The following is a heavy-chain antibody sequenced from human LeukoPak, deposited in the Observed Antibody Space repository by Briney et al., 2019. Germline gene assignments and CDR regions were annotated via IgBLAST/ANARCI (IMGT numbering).Heavy chain of an antibody. CDR2: ISSSGTTI. CDR3: ASLAGDMVRGPLIDGYAFDI. Sequence: PGGSLRLSCAASGFTFSDYYMSWIRQPPGKGLEWVSYISSSGTTIYYADSVRGRFTVSRDNAKNSLYLQMNSLRAEDTAVYYCASLAGDMVRGPLIDGYAFDIWGQGTMVTVSS. V-gene: IGHV3-11*04. D-gene: IGHD3-10*01. CDR1: GFTFSDYY. J-gene: IGHJ3*02.